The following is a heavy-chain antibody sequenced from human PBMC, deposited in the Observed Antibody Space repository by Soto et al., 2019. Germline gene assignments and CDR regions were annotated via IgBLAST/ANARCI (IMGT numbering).Heavy chain of an antibody. Sequence: GGSLRLSCAASGFTFSSYGMHWVRQAPGKGLEWVAVISYDGSNKYYADSVKGRFTISRDNSKNTLYLQMNSLRAEDTAVYYCAKGPITNFGVAPTYYFDYWGQGTLVTVSS. D-gene: IGHD3-3*01. CDR1: GFTFSSYG. CDR3: AKGPITNFGVAPTYYFDY. V-gene: IGHV3-30*18. CDR2: ISYDGSNK. J-gene: IGHJ4*02.